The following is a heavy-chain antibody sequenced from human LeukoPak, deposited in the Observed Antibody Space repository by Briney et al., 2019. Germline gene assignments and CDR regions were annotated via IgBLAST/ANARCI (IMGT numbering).Heavy chain of an antibody. CDR3: ARGQSGGVIALYNWFDP. D-gene: IGHD3-16*02. V-gene: IGHV4-4*07. Sequence: SETLSLTCTVSGGSISSYYWSWIRQPAGKGLEWIGRIYTSGSTNYNPSLKSRVTISVDTSKNQFSLKLSSVTAADTAVYYCARGQSGGVIALYNWFDPWGQGTLVTVSS. CDR2: IYTSGST. J-gene: IGHJ5*02. CDR1: GGSISSYY.